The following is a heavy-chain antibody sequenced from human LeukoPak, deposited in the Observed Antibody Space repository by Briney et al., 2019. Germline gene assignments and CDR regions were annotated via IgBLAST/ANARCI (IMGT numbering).Heavy chain of an antibody. CDR3: ARAYYDFWSGSRYWYFHL. CDR2: ISSSSRTI. D-gene: IGHD3-3*01. V-gene: IGHV3-48*02. CDR1: GFNFSRHS. Sequence: PGGSLRLSCAASGFNFSRHSMNWVRQAPGKGLEWVSYISSSSRTIYYADSVKGRFTISRDNAKNSLYLQMNSLRDEDTAVYYCARAYYDFWSGSRYWYFHLWGRGTLVTVSS. J-gene: IGHJ2*01.